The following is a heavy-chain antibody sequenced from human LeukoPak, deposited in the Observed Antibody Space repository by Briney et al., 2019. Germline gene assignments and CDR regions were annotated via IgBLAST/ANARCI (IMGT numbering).Heavy chain of an antibody. CDR2: INWNGGST. V-gene: IGHV3-20*04. CDR3: AREGAGLSLDY. CDR1: GITFDDYG. D-gene: IGHD3-16*01. J-gene: IGHJ4*02. Sequence: GGSLRLSCAASGITFDDYGMNWVRRAPGKGLEWVSGINWNGGSTDYVDSVKGRFTISRDNAENSLYLQMNSLRAEDTALYYCAREGAGLSLDYWGQGTLVTVSS.